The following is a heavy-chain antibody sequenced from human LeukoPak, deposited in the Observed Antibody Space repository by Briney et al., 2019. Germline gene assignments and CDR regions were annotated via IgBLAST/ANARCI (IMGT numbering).Heavy chain of an antibody. V-gene: IGHV4-34*01. CDR1: GGSFSGYY. CDR3: ARCQY. CDR2: INHSGST. J-gene: IGHJ4*02. Sequence: SETLSHTCAVYGGSFSGYYWSWIRQPPGKGLEWIGEINHSGSTNYNPSLKSRVTISVDTSKNQFSLKLSSVTAADTAVYYCARCQYWGQGTLVTVSS.